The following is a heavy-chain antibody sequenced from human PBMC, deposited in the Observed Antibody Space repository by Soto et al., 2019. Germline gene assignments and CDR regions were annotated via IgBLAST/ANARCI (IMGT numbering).Heavy chain of an antibody. CDR1: GGSISSGGYS. D-gene: IGHD2-2*01. CDR2: MYHSGST. V-gene: IGHV4-30-2*01. CDR3: ASVPDY. Sequence: PWETLSLTCAVSGGSISSGGYSWSWIRQPPGKGLEWIAYMYHSGSTYYNPALKSRVTISIDRSKNQFSLKLSSVTAADTALYYCASVPDYWGQGILVTVSS. J-gene: IGHJ4*02.